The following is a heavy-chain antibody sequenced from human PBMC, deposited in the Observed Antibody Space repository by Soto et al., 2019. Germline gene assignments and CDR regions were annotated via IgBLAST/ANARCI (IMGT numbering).Heavy chain of an antibody. J-gene: IGHJ4*02. CDR2: ISSSSSYI. D-gene: IGHD3-22*01. Sequence: EVQLVESGGGLVKPGGSLRLSCAASGFTFSSYSMNWVRQAPGKGLEWVSSISSSSSYIYYADSVKGRFTISRDNAKNSLYLQMNSLRAEDTAVYYCARDIDYYDSSGYYRDYWGQVTLVSVSS. CDR1: GFTFSSYS. V-gene: IGHV3-21*01. CDR3: ARDIDYYDSSGYYRDY.